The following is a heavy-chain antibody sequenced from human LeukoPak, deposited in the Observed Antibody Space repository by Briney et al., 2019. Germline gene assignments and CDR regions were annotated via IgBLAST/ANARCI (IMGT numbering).Heavy chain of an antibody. V-gene: IGHV3-23*01. CDR3: AKDRPLVPMIVVSYLGSNWFDP. Sequence: PGGSLRLSCAASGFTFSSYAMSWVRQAPGKGLEWVSAISGSGGSTYYADSVKGRFTISRDNSKNTLYLQMNSLRAEDTAVYYCAKDRPLVPMIVVSYLGSNWFDPWGQGTLVTVSS. CDR2: ISGSGGST. J-gene: IGHJ5*02. CDR1: GFTFSSYA. D-gene: IGHD3-22*01.